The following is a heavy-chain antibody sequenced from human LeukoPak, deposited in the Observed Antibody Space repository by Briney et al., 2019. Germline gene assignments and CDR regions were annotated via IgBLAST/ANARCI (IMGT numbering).Heavy chain of an antibody. CDR3: TAGRSDYFDF. Sequence: SETLSLTCTVSGGSISSYNYYWGWIRQSPGKGLEWIGSIFYSGSTYYNPSLRSRVTISVDTSKNQFSLKLSSVTAADTAVYYCTAGRSDYFDFWGQGTLVTVSS. CDR1: GGSISSYNYY. CDR2: IFYSGST. V-gene: IGHV4-39*01. J-gene: IGHJ4*02. D-gene: IGHD6-25*01.